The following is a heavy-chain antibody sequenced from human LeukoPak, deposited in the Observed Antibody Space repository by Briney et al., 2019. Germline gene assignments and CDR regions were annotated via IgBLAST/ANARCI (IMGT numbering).Heavy chain of an antibody. D-gene: IGHD6-19*01. V-gene: IGHV4-59*11. CDR1: GASFGSHY. CDR3: ARGSLYSSGRGWYFDL. CDR2: IYYRGGT. J-gene: IGHJ2*01. Sequence: SETLSLTCTVSGASFGSHYWTWIRQPPGKGLEWIGYIYYRGGTNYNSSLKSRVTISVDTSNNQFSLKLTSVTAADTAMYYCARGSLYSSGRGWYFDLWGRGTLVTVSS.